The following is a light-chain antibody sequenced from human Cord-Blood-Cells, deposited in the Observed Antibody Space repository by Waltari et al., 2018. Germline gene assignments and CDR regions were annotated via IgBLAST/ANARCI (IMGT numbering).Light chain of an antibody. CDR3: GTWDSSLSVWV. CDR2: DNN. J-gene: IGLJ3*02. Sequence: QSVLTQPPSVSAAPGPQVTISCSGSSSNIGNTYVSWYQQLPGTAPKLLIYDNNKRPSGIPDRFSGSKSGTSATLGITGLQTGDEADYYCGTWDSSLSVWVFGGGTKLTVL. CDR1: SSNIGNTY. V-gene: IGLV1-51*01.